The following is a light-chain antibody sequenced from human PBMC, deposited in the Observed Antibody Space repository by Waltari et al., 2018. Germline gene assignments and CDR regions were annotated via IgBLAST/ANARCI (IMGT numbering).Light chain of an antibody. CDR3: QAWDITTKVV. CDR2: QDN. J-gene: IGLJ2*01. Sequence: SYELTQPPSISVSPGQTARLTCSGEKLADKYVSWYQQKSGQSPTLVIYQDNQRPSGSPERVSGSNSGNTATLAISETQTFDEADFYCQAWDITTKVVFGGGTKLTVL. V-gene: IGLV3-1*01. CDR1: KLADKY.